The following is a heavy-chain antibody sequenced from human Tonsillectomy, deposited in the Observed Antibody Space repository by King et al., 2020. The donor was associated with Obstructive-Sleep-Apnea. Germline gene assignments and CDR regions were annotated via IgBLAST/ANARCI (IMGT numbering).Heavy chain of an antibody. Sequence: VQLVESGGGLVQPGGSLRLSFAASGFTFSDHYMDWVRQAPGKGLEGVGRSRNKAKSYTTDYAVSVKGRFTISRDDSKNSLYLQMNSLKTEDTAVYYCVTLGILTGYFDYWGQGTLVTVSS. CDR1: GFTFSDHY. CDR3: VTLGILTGYFDY. V-gene: IGHV3-72*01. D-gene: IGHD3-9*01. J-gene: IGHJ4*02. CDR2: SRNKAKSYTT.